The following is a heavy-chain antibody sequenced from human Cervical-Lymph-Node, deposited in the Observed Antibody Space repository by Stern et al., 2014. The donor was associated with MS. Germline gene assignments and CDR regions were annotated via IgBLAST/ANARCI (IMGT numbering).Heavy chain of an antibody. D-gene: IGHD6-19*01. CDR2: ISGSTSYT. CDR3: ARGYSSGWYAGSDY. CDR1: GFSFSDYY. V-gene: IGHV3-11*06. Sequence: QVQLVQSGGGLVKPGGSLRLSCAASGFSFSDYYMSWIRQAPGTGLEWVTYISGSTSYTKYADSVKGRFTISRDNTKNSLYLQMNSLSAEDTAVYYCARGYSSGWYAGSDYWGQGSLVTVSS. J-gene: IGHJ4*02.